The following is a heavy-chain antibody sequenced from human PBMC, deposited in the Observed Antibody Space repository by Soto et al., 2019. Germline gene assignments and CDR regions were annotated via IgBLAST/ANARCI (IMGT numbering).Heavy chain of an antibody. J-gene: IGHJ4*02. V-gene: IGHV4-4*09. CDR3: ARLPRHSSGWPYYFDY. D-gene: IGHD6-19*01. Sequence: PSETLSLTCTVSGGSISSYYWSWIRQPPGKGLEWIGYIYSSGSTNYNPSLKSRVTMSVDTSKNQFSLKLSSVTAADTAVYYCARLPRHSSGWPYYFDYWGQGTLVTVYS. CDR1: GGSISSYY. CDR2: IYSSGST.